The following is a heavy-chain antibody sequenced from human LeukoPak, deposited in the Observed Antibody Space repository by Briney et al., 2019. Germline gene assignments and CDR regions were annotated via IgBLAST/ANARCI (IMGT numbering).Heavy chain of an antibody. CDR3: ARDRTAVAGPETY. J-gene: IGHJ4*01. Sequence: ASVKVSCKTSGYTFPNYGVTWVRQAPGQGLEWMGWINPGNGNTNYAQKLRGRLTLTTDTFTITAYMELRSLGSDDTAIYYCARDRTAVAGPETYWGQGTLITVSS. CDR1: GYTFPNYG. D-gene: IGHD6-19*01. V-gene: IGHV1-18*01. CDR2: INPGNGNT.